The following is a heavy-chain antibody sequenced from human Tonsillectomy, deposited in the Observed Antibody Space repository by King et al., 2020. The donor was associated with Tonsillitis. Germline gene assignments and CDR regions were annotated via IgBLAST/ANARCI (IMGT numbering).Heavy chain of an antibody. CDR2: ISYDGRTK. CDR1: GFTFSSYG. V-gene: IGHV3-33*05. CDR3: ATYPDYGGNFGFDY. Sequence: VQLVESGGGVVQPGRSLRLSCAASGFTFSSYGMHWVRQAPGKGLEWVAVISYDGRTKYYEDSVMGRFTISRDNSKNTLYLQMNFLRAEDTAVSYCATYPDYGGNFGFDYWGQGTLVTVSS. J-gene: IGHJ4*02. D-gene: IGHD4-23*01.